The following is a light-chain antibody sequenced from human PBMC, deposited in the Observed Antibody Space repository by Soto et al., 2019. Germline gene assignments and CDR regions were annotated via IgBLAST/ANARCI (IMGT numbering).Light chain of an antibody. Sequence: DIQMTQSPSSLSASVGDRVTITCQASQSISSYLNWYQQKPGKAPKLLIYAASSLQSGVPSRFSGSGSGTDFTLTISSLQPEDFATYYCQQSFSTPRAFGLGTKVDIK. V-gene: IGKV1-39*01. J-gene: IGKJ1*01. CDR1: QSISSY. CDR2: AAS. CDR3: QQSFSTPRA.